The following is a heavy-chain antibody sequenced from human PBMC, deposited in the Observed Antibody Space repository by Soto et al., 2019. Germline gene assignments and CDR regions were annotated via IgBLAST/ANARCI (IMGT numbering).Heavy chain of an antibody. CDR2: ISGSGGST. CDR3: AKDPSGALKYYDFWSGYPYFDY. D-gene: IGHD3-3*01. Sequence: PVGSLRLSCAASGFTFSSYAMSWVRQAPGKGLEWVSAISGSGGSTYYADSVKGRFTISRDNSKNTLYLQMNSLRAEDTAVYYCAKDPSGALKYYDFWSGYPYFDYWGQGTLVTVSS. CDR1: GFTFSSYA. J-gene: IGHJ4*02. V-gene: IGHV3-23*01.